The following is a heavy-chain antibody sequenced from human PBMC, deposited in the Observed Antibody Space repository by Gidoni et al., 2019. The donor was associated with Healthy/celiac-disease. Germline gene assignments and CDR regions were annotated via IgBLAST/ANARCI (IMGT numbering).Heavy chain of an antibody. V-gene: IGHV1-2*02. CDR3: ARDSQPPYSSSWYRFDY. D-gene: IGHD6-13*01. CDR2: T. J-gene: IGHJ4*02. Sequence: TNYAQKFQGRVTMTRDTSISTAYMELNRLRSDDTAVYYCARDSQPPYSSSWYRFDYWGQGTLVTVSS.